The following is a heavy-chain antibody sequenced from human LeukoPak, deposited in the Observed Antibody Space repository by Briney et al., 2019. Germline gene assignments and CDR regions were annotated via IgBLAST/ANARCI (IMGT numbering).Heavy chain of an antibody. D-gene: IGHD3-22*01. Sequence: GGSLRLSCAASGFTFSSYGMHWVRQAPGKGLEWVAVISYDGSNKYYADSVKGRFTISRDNSKNTLYLQMNSLRAEDTAVYYCAKDGGDSSGYYYSYYYGMDVWGQGTTVTVSS. CDR3: AKDGGDSSGYYYSYYYGMDV. CDR1: GFTFSSYG. V-gene: IGHV3-30*18. J-gene: IGHJ6*02. CDR2: ISYDGSNK.